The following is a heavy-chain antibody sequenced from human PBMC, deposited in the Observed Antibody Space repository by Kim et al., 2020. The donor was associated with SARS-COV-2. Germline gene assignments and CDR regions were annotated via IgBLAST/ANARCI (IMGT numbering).Heavy chain of an antibody. CDR1: GFTVGDNP. J-gene: IGHJ4*02. CDR3: VREIHGGGWFGDLGF. V-gene: IGHV3-49*04. D-gene: IGHD6-19*01. CDR2: IRTKTSGGTA. Sequence: GGSLRLSCTTSGFTVGDNPMTWVRQAPGKGLVWVGFIRTKTSGGTARYAASVKGRFTISSDDSKSIPYLEMNSLKTEDTGLYYCVREIHGGGWFGDLGFWGQGTLVTVSS.